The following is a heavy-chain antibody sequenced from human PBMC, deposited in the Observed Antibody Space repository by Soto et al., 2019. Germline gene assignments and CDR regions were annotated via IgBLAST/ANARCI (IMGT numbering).Heavy chain of an antibody. CDR3: ATLGYCSGGSCYSGNWFDP. Sequence: ASVKVSCKVSGYTLTELSMHWVRQAPGKGLEWMGGFDPEDGETIYAQKFQGRVTMTEDTSTDTAYMELSSLRSEETAVYYCATLGYCSGGSCYSGNWFDPWGQGTLVTVSS. D-gene: IGHD2-15*01. CDR2: FDPEDGET. CDR1: GYTLTELS. J-gene: IGHJ5*02. V-gene: IGHV1-24*01.